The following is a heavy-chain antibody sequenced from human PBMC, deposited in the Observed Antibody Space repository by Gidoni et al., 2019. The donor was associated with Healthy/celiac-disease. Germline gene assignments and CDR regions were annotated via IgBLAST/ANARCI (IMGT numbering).Heavy chain of an antibody. J-gene: IGHJ4*02. Sequence: DVQLVESGGGLVQPGRSLRLSCAASGFTFNDYAMHWVRRAPGKGLEWVSGFSWNSGSIGYADSVKGRFTISRDNAKNSLYLQMNSLRAEDTALYYCASYGSVGDYWGQGTLVTVSS. CDR3: ASYGSVGDY. V-gene: IGHV3-9*01. CDR1: GFTFNDYA. D-gene: IGHD4-17*01. CDR2: FSWNSGSI.